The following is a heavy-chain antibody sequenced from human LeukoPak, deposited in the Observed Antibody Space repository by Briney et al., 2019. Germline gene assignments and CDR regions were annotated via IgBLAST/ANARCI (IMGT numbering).Heavy chain of an antibody. J-gene: IGHJ4*02. D-gene: IGHD5-24*01. CDR2: IYYSGST. CDR1: GGSISSSSYY. Sequence: KSSETLSLTCTVSGGSISSSSYYWGWIRQPPGKGLEWIGSIYYSGSTYYNPSLKSRVTISVDTSKNQFSLKLSSVTAADTAVYYCARHVRDGYNSIVPFDYWGQGTLVTVSS. CDR3: ARHVRDGYNSIVPFDY. V-gene: IGHV4-39*01.